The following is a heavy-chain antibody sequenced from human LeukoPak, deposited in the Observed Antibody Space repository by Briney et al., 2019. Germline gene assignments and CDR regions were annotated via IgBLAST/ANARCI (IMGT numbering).Heavy chain of an antibody. J-gene: IGHJ4*02. Sequence: SETLSLTCNVSGGSLSSYYWDWLRQPPGKGLEWIGYISDTGKTDYNPSLNSRVTISLDTSKSQFSLRLRSVTTADSAVYSCATGYYEPLDNWGPGTLVTVSS. CDR1: GGSLSSYY. CDR3: ATGYYEPLDN. D-gene: IGHD1-26*01. V-gene: IGHV4-59*01. CDR2: ISDTGKT.